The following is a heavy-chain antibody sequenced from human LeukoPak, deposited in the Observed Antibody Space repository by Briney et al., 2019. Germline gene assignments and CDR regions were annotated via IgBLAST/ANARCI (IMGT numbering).Heavy chain of an antibody. CDR3: ARDYFGSGSA. Sequence: PGGPLRLSCAASGFTFSSYSMKWVRQAPGKGLEWVSSISSSSNYIYYADSVRGRFTISRDNAKNSLYLQMNSLRAEDTAVYYCARDYFGSGSAWGQGTLGTVSS. CDR1: GFTFSSYS. V-gene: IGHV3-21*01. CDR2: ISSSSNYI. J-gene: IGHJ5*02. D-gene: IGHD3-10*01.